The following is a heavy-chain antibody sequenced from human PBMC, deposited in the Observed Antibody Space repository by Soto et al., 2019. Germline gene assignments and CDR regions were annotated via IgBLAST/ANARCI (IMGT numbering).Heavy chain of an antibody. D-gene: IGHD3-10*01. V-gene: IGHV3-48*03. J-gene: IGHJ4*02. Sequence: GGSLRLSCAASGFTFSSYEMNWVRQAPGKGLEWVSYISSSGSTIYYADSVKGRFTISRDNAKNSLYLQMNSLRAEDTAVYYCAPLIYGSGSYPKFDYWGQGTLVTVSS. CDR3: APLIYGSGSYPKFDY. CDR1: GFTFSSYE. CDR2: ISSSGSTI.